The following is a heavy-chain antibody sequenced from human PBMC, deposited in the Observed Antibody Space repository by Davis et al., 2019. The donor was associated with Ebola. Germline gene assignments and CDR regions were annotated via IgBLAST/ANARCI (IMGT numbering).Heavy chain of an antibody. V-gene: IGHV3-23*01. Sequence: GGSLRLSCAASGFTFSSYAMHWVRQAPGKGLEWVSAISGSGGSTYYADSVKGRFTISRDNSKNTLYLQMNSLRAEDTAVYYCAKDGDFSGSYLFDYWGQGTLVTVSS. CDR1: GFTFSSYA. D-gene: IGHD1-26*01. CDR2: ISGSGGST. J-gene: IGHJ4*02. CDR3: AKDGDFSGSYLFDY.